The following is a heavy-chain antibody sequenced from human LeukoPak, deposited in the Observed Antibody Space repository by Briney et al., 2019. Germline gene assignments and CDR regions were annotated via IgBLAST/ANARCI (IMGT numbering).Heavy chain of an antibody. CDR2: INPNSGGT. Sequence: GASVKVSCKASGYTFTGYYMHWVRQAPGQGLEWMGWINPNSGGTNYAQKFQGRVTMTRDTSISTAYLQWSSLKASDTAMYYCARHGASGSYYYYYGMDVWGQGTTVTVSS. CDR1: GYTFTGYY. V-gene: IGHV1-2*02. D-gene: IGHD1-26*01. J-gene: IGHJ6*02. CDR3: ARHGASGSYYYYYGMDV.